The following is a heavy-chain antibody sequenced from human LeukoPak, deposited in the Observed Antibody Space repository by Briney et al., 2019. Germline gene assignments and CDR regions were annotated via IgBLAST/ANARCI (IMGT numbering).Heavy chain of an antibody. CDR3: AREGGPYRPLDY. CDR1: GGSISTTNW. Sequence: SETLSLTCGVSGGSISTTNWWTWVRQPPGEGLEWIGEVHLSGRTHYNPSLESRVTMSVGMSENHISLRLTSVTAADTAVHYCAREGGPYRPLDYSGQGTLVTVSS. J-gene: IGHJ4*02. V-gene: IGHV4-4*02. CDR2: VHLSGRT.